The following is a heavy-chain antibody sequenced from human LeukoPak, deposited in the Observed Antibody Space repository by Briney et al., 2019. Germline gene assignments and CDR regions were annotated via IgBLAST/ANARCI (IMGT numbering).Heavy chain of an antibody. CDR1: GFTFSSYA. CDR3: ARAPPDYYYGSGIILENDY. CDR2: ISSSSSTI. D-gene: IGHD3-10*01. Sequence: PGGSLRLSCAASGFTFSSYAMSWVRQAPGKGLEWVSSISSSSSTIYYADSVKGRFTISRDNAKNSLYLQMNSLRAEDTAVYYCARAPPDYYYGSGIILENDYWGQGTLVTVSS. V-gene: IGHV3-48*04. J-gene: IGHJ4*02.